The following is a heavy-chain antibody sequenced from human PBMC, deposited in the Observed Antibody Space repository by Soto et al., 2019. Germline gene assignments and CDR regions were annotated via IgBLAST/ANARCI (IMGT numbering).Heavy chain of an antibody. CDR1: GYSFTSYW. V-gene: IGHV5-51*01. Sequence: LGESLKISCKGSGYSFTSYWIGWVRQMPWKGLEWMGIIYPGDSDTRYSPSFQGQVAISADKSISTAYLQWSSLKASDTAMYYCATASGGADYYYYYYGMDVWGQGTTVTVSS. J-gene: IGHJ6*02. CDR3: ATASGGADYYYYYYGMDV. CDR2: IYPGDSDT. D-gene: IGHD2-15*01.